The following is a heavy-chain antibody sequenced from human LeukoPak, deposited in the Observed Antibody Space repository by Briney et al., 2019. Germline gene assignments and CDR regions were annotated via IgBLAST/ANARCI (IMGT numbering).Heavy chain of an antibody. V-gene: IGHV3-53*01. Sequence: PGGSLRLSCAASGFTFSPYWMSRVRQAPGKGLEWVSVIYSGGDTYYADSVKGRFTISRDNSKNTLYLQMNTLRAEDTAVYYCARASGYSGYDPFDYWGQGTLVTVSS. CDR3: ARASGYSGYDPFDY. CDR1: GFTFSPYW. J-gene: IGHJ4*02. D-gene: IGHD5-12*01. CDR2: IYSGGDT.